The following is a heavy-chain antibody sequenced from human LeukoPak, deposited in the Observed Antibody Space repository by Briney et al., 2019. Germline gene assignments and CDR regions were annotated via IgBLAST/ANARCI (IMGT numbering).Heavy chain of an antibody. Sequence: GGSLRLSCAASGFTFSSYSMIWVRQAPGKGLEWLSYISSGSSTIYYADSVKGRFTISRDNSKNTLYLQMNSLRAEDTAVYYCAKGDTIQYFDYWGQGTLVTVSS. CDR1: GFTFSSYS. CDR3: AKGDTIQYFDY. J-gene: IGHJ4*02. V-gene: IGHV3-48*01. CDR2: ISSGSSTI. D-gene: IGHD2-21*01.